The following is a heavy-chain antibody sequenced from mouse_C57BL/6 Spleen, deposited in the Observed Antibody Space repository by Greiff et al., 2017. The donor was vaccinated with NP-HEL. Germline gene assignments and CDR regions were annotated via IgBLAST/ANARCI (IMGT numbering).Heavy chain of an antibody. J-gene: IGHJ2*01. V-gene: IGHV1-50*01. D-gene: IGHD1-1*02. CDR1: GYTFTSYW. Sequence: QVQLQQPGAELVKPGASVKLSCKASGYTFTSYWMQWVKQRPGQGLEWIGEIDPSDSYTNYNQKFKGKATLTVDTSSSTAYMQLSSLTSEDSAVYYCARSNYAADYWGQGTTLTVSS. CDR3: ARSNYAADY. CDR2: IDPSDSYT.